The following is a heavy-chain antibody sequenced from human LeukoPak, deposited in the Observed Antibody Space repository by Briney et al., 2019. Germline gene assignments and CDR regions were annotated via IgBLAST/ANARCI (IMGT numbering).Heavy chain of an antibody. CDR2: IYYSGST. Sequence: KPSETLSLTCTVSGDSINKYFWSWIRQPPGKGLEWIGFIYYSGSTYYNPSLKSRVTISVDRSKNQFSLKLISMTAADTAVYYCARRDDYTRWFDPWGQGALVTVSS. CDR3: ARRDDYTRWFDP. D-gene: IGHD4-11*01. CDR1: GDSINKYF. V-gene: IGHV4-59*08. J-gene: IGHJ5*02.